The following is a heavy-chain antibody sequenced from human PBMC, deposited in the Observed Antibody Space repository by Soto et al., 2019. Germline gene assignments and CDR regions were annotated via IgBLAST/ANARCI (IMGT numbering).Heavy chain of an antibody. V-gene: IGHV3-43*01. CDR1: GFTFDDYT. D-gene: IGHD6-13*01. CDR3: SRAAPFTRIAAAGYDAFDI. CDR2: ISWDGGST. Sequence: GESLKISCAASGFTFDDYTMHWVRQAPGKGLEWVSLISWDGGSTYYADSVKGRFTISRDNSKNSLYLQMNRLRTEDTALYYCSRAAPFTRIAAAGYDAFDIWGQGTMVTVSS. J-gene: IGHJ3*02.